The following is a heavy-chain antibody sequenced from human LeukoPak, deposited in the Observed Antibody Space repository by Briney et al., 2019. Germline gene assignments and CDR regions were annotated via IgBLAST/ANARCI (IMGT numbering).Heavy chain of an antibody. CDR3: AKEAGEYNWNDAYYFDY. J-gene: IGHJ4*02. CDR1: GFTFSSYD. D-gene: IGHD1-1*01. V-gene: IGHV3-30*02. Sequence: GGSLRLSCAASGFTFSSYDMHWVRQAPGKGLEWVAFIRYDGSNKYYADSVKGRFTISRDNSKNTLYLQMNSLRAEDTAVYYCAKEAGEYNWNDAYYFDYWGQGTLVTVSS. CDR2: IRYDGSNK.